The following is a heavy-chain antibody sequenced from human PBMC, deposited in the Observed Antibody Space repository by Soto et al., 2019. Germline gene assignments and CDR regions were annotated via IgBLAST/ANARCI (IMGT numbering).Heavy chain of an antibody. Sequence: EVQLLESGGGLVQPGGSLRLSCAASGFTFSSYAMSWVRQAPGKGLEWVSVISGSGGSTYYADSVKGRFTISRDNSKNTLYLQMNSLRAEDTAVYYCAKGTRGYCTNGVCYTVDYWGQGTLVTVSS. CDR3: AKGTRGYCTNGVCYTVDY. CDR2: ISGSGGST. J-gene: IGHJ4*02. V-gene: IGHV3-23*01. CDR1: GFTFSSYA. D-gene: IGHD2-8*01.